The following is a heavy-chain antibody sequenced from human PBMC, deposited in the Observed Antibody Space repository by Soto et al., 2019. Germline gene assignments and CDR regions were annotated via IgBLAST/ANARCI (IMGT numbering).Heavy chain of an antibody. D-gene: IGHD3-16*01. J-gene: IGHJ4*02. CDR2: IGVSSGET. V-gene: IGHV3-23*01. CDR3: VKDKQAWIKVWGYEY. Sequence: WWSXRLSCAASGFTFIIYSIFLFRHPPGRGLEFVSTIGVSSGETYYADSVNGRFTISRDNSKNTLSLQMNSLRAEDTAVYYCVKDKQAWIKVWGYEYWGPGTLVT. CDR1: GFTFIIYS.